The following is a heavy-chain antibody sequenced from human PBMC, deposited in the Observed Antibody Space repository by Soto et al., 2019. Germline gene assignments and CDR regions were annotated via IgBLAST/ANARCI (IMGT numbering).Heavy chain of an antibody. CDR1: GYPYTNSY. CDR2: IHPNTGGT. Sequence: QVQLVQSGAEVRKPGASVKVSCQASGYPYTNSYMHWVRQAPGQGLGWMGWIHPNTGGTNYAQKFQGRVTMTRDTSVSTVYMELNRLTSDDTAIYFCASDFRTRGWFRQAGNFAMDVWGQGTTVTVS. D-gene: IGHD6-19*01. V-gene: IGHV1-2*02. CDR3: ASDFRTRGWFRQAGNFAMDV. J-gene: IGHJ6*02.